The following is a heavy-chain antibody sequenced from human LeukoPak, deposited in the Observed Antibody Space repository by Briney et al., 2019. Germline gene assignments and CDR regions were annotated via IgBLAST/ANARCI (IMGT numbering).Heavy chain of an antibody. CDR2: IYCSGST. J-gene: IGHJ6*02. Sequence: PSETLSLTCTVSGGSISSSSYYWGWIRQPPGKGLEWIGSIYCSGSTYYNPSLKSRVTISVDTSKNQFSLKLSSVTAADTAVYYCARHVSSSWYLSGYYGMDVWGQGTTVTVSS. CDR1: GGSISSSSYY. CDR3: ARHVSSSWYLSGYYGMDV. V-gene: IGHV4-39*01. D-gene: IGHD6-13*01.